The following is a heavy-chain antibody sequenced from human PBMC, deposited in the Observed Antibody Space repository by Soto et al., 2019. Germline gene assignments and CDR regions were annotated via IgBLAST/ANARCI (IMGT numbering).Heavy chain of an antibody. D-gene: IGHD2-15*01. CDR3: CGGEDGRAPFQH. J-gene: IGHJ1*01. CDR2: IGNRAKYDTT. V-gene: IGHV3-72*01. CDR1: GFRFSDHH. Sequence: PVGSLRLSCSASGFRFSDHHMDWVRQAPGKGLEWVGRIGNRAKYDTTQYAASVKGRFSISRDDSMNSLFLQMSSLKTEDTAVYYCCGGEDGRAPFQHWSQGTQVTVSS.